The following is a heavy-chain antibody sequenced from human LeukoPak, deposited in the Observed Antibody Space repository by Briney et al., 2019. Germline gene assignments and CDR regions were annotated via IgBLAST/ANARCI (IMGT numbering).Heavy chain of an antibody. J-gene: IGHJ4*02. CDR3: AKDVVTNYYDSSGHFDC. V-gene: IGHV3-23*01. CDR1: GFTFSSYA. D-gene: IGHD3-22*01. CDR2: ISGSGGST. Sequence: GGSLRLSCAASGFTFSSYAMSWVRQAPGKGLEWVSAISGSGGSTYYADSVKGRFTISRDNSKNTLYLQMNSLRAEDTAVYYCAKDVVTNYYDSSGHFDCWGQGTLVTVSS.